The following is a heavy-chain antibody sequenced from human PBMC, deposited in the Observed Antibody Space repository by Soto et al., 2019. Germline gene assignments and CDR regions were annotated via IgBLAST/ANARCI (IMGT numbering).Heavy chain of an antibody. Sequence: GASVKVSCKASGYTFTSYGISWVRQAPGQGLEWMGWISAYNGNTNYAQNLQGRVTMATDTSTSTAYMELRSLRSDDTAVYYCARDEDAAMPHFFAYWGQGTPVTSPQ. J-gene: IGHJ4*02. V-gene: IGHV1-18*04. CDR1: GYTFTSYG. CDR3: ARDEDAAMPHFFAY. CDR2: ISAYNGNT. D-gene: IGHD5-18*01.